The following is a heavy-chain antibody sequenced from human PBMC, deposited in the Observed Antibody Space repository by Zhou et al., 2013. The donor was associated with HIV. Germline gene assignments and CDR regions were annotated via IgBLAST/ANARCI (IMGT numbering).Heavy chain of an antibody. V-gene: IGHV3-30*02. D-gene: IGHD1-26*01. CDR3: AKEWELLLIGPPNFDY. CDR2: IRYDGSNK. J-gene: IGHJ4*02. CDR1: GFTFNNYG. Sequence: VQLVESGGGVVQPGGSLRLSCAASGFTFNNYGMHWVRQAPGKGLEWVAFIRYDGSNKYYADSVKGRFTISRDNSKNTLYLQMNSLRAEDTAVYYCAKEWELLLIGPPNFDYWGQGTLVTVSS.